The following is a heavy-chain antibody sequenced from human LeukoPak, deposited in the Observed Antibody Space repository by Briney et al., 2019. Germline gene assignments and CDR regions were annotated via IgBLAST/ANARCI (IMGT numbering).Heavy chain of an antibody. CDR1: GGTFSSYA. V-gene: IGHV1-69*04. J-gene: IGHJ4*02. CDR3: ARDLTSYYYDNNGAFDF. D-gene: IGHD3-22*01. CDR2: IIPILDTP. Sequence: SVKVSCTASGGTFSSYAINWVRQAPGQGLEWMGRIIPILDTPNYAQKFQGRVTITADKSTSTAYMELSSLRSEDTAVYYCARDLTSYYYDNNGAFDFWGQGTLVTVSS.